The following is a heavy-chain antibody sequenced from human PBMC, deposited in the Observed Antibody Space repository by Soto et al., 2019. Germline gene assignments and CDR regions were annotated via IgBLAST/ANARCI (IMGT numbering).Heavy chain of an antibody. J-gene: IGHJ6*03. Sequence: ASVKVSCKASGYTFTKYAMHWVRQAPGQRLEWMGWINAGNGNTQHSQKFQGRVTITRDTSASTAYMELSSLGSEDTAVYYCARGQDICSNAVCYEGYHYYMDDWGKGTTVTVSS. CDR2: INAGNGNT. D-gene: IGHD2-8*01. V-gene: IGHV1-3*01. CDR1: GYTFTKYA. CDR3: ARGQDICSNAVCYEGYHYYMDD.